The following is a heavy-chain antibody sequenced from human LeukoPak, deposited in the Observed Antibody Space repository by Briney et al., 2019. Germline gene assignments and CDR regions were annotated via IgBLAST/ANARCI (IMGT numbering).Heavy chain of an antibody. J-gene: IGHJ5*02. Sequence: SETLSLTCTVSGGSISSGSYYWVWIRQPPGKGLEWIGTIYYSGTTYYNPSLKSRVTISVDTSKNQFSLRLSSVTAADTAVYYCARASSGWYNWFDPWGQGTLVTVSS. V-gene: IGHV4-39*07. CDR1: GGSISSGSYY. D-gene: IGHD6-19*01. CDR2: IYYSGTT. CDR3: ARASSGWYNWFDP.